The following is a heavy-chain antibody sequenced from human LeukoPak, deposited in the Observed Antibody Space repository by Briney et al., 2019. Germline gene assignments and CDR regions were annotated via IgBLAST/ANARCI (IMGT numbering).Heavy chain of an antibody. CDR3: ARRAGSLVYYFDF. J-gene: IGHJ4*02. D-gene: IGHD3-10*01. Sequence: SETLSLTCTISGGSIKSHYWSWIRQAPGKGLEWIAYMFYSGRTDYNPSLKSRVTISVDTSRNQVSLKVNSVTAADTAVYYCARRAGSLVYYFDFWGQGTLVTVSS. CDR1: GGSIKSHY. V-gene: IGHV4-59*08. CDR2: MFYSGRT.